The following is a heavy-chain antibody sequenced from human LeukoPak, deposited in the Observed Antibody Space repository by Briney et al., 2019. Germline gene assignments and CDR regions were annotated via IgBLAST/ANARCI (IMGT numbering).Heavy chain of an antibody. V-gene: IGHV3-30-3*01. CDR3: AREGYYGSGSPPSLYFDY. CDR2: TSSDLNVE. D-gene: IGHD3-10*01. CDR1: GFTFSSYA. Sequence: GGSLRLSCAASGFTFSSYAMHWVRQAPGKGLEWVAVTSSDLNVELYADSVKGRFTISRDNSRSTLYLQMNSLRPEDTTIYYCAREGYYGSGSPPSLYFDYWGQGTLVTVSS. J-gene: IGHJ4*02.